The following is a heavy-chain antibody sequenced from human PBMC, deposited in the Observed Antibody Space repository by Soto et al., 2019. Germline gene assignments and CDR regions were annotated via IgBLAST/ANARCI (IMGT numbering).Heavy chain of an antibody. CDR3: ARSPYSVSYLAYFDY. J-gene: IGHJ4*02. D-gene: IGHD1-26*01. Sequence: VQLVESGGGVVQPGRSLRLSCAASGFTFSSYGMHWVRQAPGKGLEWVAVISYDGSNKHYADSVKGRFTISRDNPKNTLYLQMNSLRAEDTAVYYCARSPYSVSYLAYFDYWGQGTLVTVTS. CDR2: ISYDGSNK. V-gene: IGHV3-30*03. CDR1: GFTFSSYG.